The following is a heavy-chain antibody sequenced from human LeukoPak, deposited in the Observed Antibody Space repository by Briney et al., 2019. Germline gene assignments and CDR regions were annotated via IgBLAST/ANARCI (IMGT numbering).Heavy chain of an antibody. CDR1: GFTFSTYA. J-gene: IGHJ4*02. CDR2: ISDIGVST. Sequence: GGSLRLSCAASGFTFSTYAMSWVRQVPGEGLEWAAAISDIGVSTYYADSVEGRFTISRDNSKNTLYLQMSSLRVEDTAVYYCAKDRSDSSRWYAGSHWGQGTLVTVSS. V-gene: IGHV3-23*01. D-gene: IGHD6-13*01. CDR3: AKDRSDSSRWYAGSH.